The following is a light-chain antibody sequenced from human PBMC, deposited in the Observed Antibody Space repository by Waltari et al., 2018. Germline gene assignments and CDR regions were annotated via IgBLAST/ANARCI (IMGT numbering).Light chain of an antibody. CDR1: ALPKQY. J-gene: IGLJ2*01. CDR2: KDS. Sequence: SYELTQPPSVSVSPGQTAGITCSGDALPKQYAYWYQQKPGQAPVWVIYKDSERASGTPERFSGSSSGTTVTLTIRGVQAEDEADYYCQSADREDTYVVFGGGTKLTVV. CDR3: QSADREDTYVV. V-gene: IGLV3-25*03.